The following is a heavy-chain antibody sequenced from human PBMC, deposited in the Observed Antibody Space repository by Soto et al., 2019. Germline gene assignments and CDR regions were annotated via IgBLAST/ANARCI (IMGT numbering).Heavy chain of an antibody. Sequence: GGSLRLSCAASGFTFSSYGMHWVRQAPGKGLEWVAVIWYDGSNKYYADSVKGRFTISRDNSKNTLYLQMNSLRAEDTAVYYCARELELLSGAFDIWGQGTMVTVSS. V-gene: IGHV3-33*01. CDR3: ARELELLSGAFDI. D-gene: IGHD1-7*01. CDR2: IWYDGSNK. J-gene: IGHJ3*02. CDR1: GFTFSSYG.